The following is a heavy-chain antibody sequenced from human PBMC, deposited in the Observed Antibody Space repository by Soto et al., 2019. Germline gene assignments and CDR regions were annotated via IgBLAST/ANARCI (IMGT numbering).Heavy chain of an antibody. CDR3: AKNRGRVTTSWDFDY. J-gene: IGHJ4*02. Sequence: GGSLRRSCGGSGFTFGGYTVSWVRQAPGKGLEWVSVIHGGGNSAYYADSVKGRFTISRDNSKNTLYLQMSSLRGEDTAVYYCAKNRGRVTTSWDFDYWGQGTLVTGSS. D-gene: IGHD4-17*01. CDR1: GFTFGGYT. CDR2: IHGGGNSA. V-gene: IGHV3-23*01.